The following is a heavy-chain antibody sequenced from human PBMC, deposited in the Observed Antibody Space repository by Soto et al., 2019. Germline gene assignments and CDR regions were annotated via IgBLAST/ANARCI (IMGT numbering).Heavy chain of an antibody. V-gene: IGHV3-23*01. Sequence: PGGSLRLSCAASGFTFSSYAMSWVRQAPGKGLEWVSAISGSGGSTYYADSVKGRFTISRDNSKSTLYLQMNSLRAEDAAVYYCARANVDIVATIRRASYYYGMDVWGQGTTVTVSS. CDR3: ARANVDIVATIRRASYYYGMDV. D-gene: IGHD5-12*01. CDR2: ISGSGGST. J-gene: IGHJ6*02. CDR1: GFTFSSYA.